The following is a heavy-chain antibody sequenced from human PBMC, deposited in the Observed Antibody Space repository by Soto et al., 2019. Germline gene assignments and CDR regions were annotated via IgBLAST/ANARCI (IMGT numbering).Heavy chain of an antibody. CDR2: ISGSGGST. V-gene: IGHV3-23*01. J-gene: IGHJ4*02. CDR1: GFTFSSYA. D-gene: IGHD1-26*01. CDR3: AKGPSRKWGPLSLGY. Sequence: GSLRLSCAASGFTFSSYAMSWVRQAPGKGLEWVSAISGSGGSTYYADSVKGRFTISRDNSKNTLYLQMNSLRAEETAVYYCAKGPSRKWGPLSLGYWGQGTLVTVSS.